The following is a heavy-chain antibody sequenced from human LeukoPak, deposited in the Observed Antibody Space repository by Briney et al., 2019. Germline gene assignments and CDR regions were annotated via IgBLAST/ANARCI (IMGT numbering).Heavy chain of an antibody. CDR3: ARDGRASYYYYYMDV. CDR1: GGSFSGYY. CDR2: IYYSGTT. J-gene: IGHJ6*03. Sequence: SETLSLTCAVYGGSFSGYYWSWIRQPPGKGLEWIGSIYYSGTTYYNPSLKSRVTISVDTSKSQFFLKLTSVTAADTAVYYCARDGRASYYYYYMDVWGEGTTVTVSS. V-gene: IGHV4-34*01.